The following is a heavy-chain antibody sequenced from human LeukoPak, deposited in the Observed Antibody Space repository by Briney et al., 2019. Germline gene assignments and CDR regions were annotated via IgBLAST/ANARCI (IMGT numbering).Heavy chain of an antibody. D-gene: IGHD2-8*01. CDR2: ISDTGATT. CDR1: GFTFSSYV. V-gene: IGHV3-23*01. J-gene: IGHJ4*02. Sequence: GGSPRLSCAASGFTFSSYVMNWVRQAPGKGLEWVSAISDTGATTYDADSVKGRFTISRDNSRSTLYLQMNSLRAEDTALYYCAKDTSIGRYCTNGVCSPFDYWGQGTLVTVSS. CDR3: AKDTSIGRYCTNGVCSPFDY.